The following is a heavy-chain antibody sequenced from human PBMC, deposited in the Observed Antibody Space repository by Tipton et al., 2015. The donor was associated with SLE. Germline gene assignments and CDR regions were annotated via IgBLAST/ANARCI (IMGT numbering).Heavy chain of an antibody. CDR1: GFTFSSYA. D-gene: IGHD1-26*01. CDR3: AREVGALDY. V-gene: IGHV3-30-3*01. J-gene: IGHJ4*02. CDR2: ISYDGSNK. Sequence: SLRLSCAASGFTFSSYAMHWVRQAPGKGLEWVAVISYDGSNKYYADSVKGRFTISRDSSKNTLYLQMNSLRAEDTAVYYCAREVGALDYWGQGTLVTVSS.